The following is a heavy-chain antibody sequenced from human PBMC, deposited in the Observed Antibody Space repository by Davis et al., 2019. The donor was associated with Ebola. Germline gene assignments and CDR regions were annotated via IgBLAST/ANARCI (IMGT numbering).Heavy chain of an antibody. CDR1: GYTLTELS. D-gene: IGHD3-10*01. V-gene: IGHV1-24*01. Sequence: ASVKVSCKVSGYTLTELSMHWVRQAPGKGLEWMGGFDPEDGETIYAQKFQGRVTMTEDTSTDTAYMELSSLRSEDTAVYYCATDYKGAIYYYYGMDVWGQGTTVTVSS. CDR3: ATDYKGAIYYYYGMDV. J-gene: IGHJ6*02. CDR2: FDPEDGET.